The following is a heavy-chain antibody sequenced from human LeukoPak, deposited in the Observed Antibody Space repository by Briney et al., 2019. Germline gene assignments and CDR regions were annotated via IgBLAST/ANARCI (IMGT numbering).Heavy chain of an antibody. CDR3: ARGGYRMATIRSFDY. CDR2: ISYDGSNK. Sequence: PGGSLRLSCAASGFIFSSYVMHWVRQAPGKGLEWVAMISYDGSNKYYAGSVKGRFTISRDNSKNTLYLQMNSLRAEDTAVYYCARGGYRMATIRSFDYWGQGTLVTVSS. D-gene: IGHD5-24*01. CDR1: GFIFSSYV. V-gene: IGHV3-30*04. J-gene: IGHJ4*02.